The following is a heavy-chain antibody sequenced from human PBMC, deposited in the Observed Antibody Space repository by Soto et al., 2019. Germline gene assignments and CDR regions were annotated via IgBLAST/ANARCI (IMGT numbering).Heavy chain of an antibody. CDR2: INHSGST. Sequence: PSETLSLTCAVYSGSFSGYYWSWIRQPPGKGLEWIGEINHSGSTNYNPSLKSRVTISVDTSKNQFSLKLSSVTAADTAVYYCARGRRGVSLYSEYYYMDVWGKGTTVTVSS. CDR1: SGSFSGYY. D-gene: IGHD3-10*01. J-gene: IGHJ6*03. V-gene: IGHV4-34*01. CDR3: ARGRRGVSLYSEYYYMDV.